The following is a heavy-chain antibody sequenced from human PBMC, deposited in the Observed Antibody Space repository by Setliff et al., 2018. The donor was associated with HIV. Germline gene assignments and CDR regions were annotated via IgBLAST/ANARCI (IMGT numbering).Heavy chain of an antibody. J-gene: IGHJ4*02. CDR3: ARGGDYVWGSYRPIDY. Sequence: PSETLSLTCTVSGGSISSGSYSWSWIRQPPGKGLEWIGSIYHSGSTYYNPSLKSRVTISVDTSKNQFSLKLSSVTAADTAVYYCARGGDYVWGSYRPIDYWGQGTLVTVSS. CDR2: IYHSGST. CDR1: GGSISSGSYS. V-gene: IGHV4-30-2*05. D-gene: IGHD3-16*02.